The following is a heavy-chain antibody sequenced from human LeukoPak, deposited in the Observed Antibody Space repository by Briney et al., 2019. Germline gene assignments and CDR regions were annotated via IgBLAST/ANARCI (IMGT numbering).Heavy chain of an antibody. J-gene: IGHJ4*02. D-gene: IGHD6-19*01. Sequence: PGGSLRLSCAASGFTFSSYWMHWVRQAPGKGLVWVSRINSDGSSTSYADSVKGRFTISRDNAKNTLYLQMNSLRVEDTAVYYCARDHFAVAGNLDYWGQGTLVTVSS. CDR3: ARDHFAVAGNLDY. V-gene: IGHV3-74*01. CDR1: GFTFSSYW. CDR2: INSDGSST.